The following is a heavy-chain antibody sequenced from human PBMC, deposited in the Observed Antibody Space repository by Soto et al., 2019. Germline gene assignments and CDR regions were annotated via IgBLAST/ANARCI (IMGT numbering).Heavy chain of an antibody. V-gene: IGHV3-33*01. CDR1: GFTFSSYG. CDR2: IWYDGSNK. J-gene: IGHJ6*02. CDR3: ARGDYYYYGMDV. Sequence: QVQLVESGGGVVQPGRSLRLSCGASGFTFSSYGMHWVRQAPGKGLEWVAVIWYDGSNKYYADSVKGRFTISRDNSKNTLYLQMNSLRAEDTAVYYCARGDYYYYGMDVWGQGTTVTVSS.